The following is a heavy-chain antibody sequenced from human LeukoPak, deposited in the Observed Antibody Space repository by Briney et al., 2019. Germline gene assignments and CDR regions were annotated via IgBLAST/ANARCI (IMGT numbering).Heavy chain of an antibody. D-gene: IGHD2-15*01. Sequence: SETLSLTCTVSGGSISSSSYYWGWIRQPPGKGLEWIGSIYYSGSTYYNPSLKSRVTISVDTSKNQFSLKLSSVTAADTAVYYCAREDRYCSGGSCYRTENDYWGQGTLVTVSS. CDR3: AREDRYCSGGSCYRTENDY. J-gene: IGHJ4*02. CDR2: IYYSGST. V-gene: IGHV4-39*07. CDR1: GGSISSSSYY.